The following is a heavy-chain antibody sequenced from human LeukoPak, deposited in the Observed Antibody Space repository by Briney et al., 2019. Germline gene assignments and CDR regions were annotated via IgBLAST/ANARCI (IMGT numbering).Heavy chain of an antibody. J-gene: IGHJ4*02. D-gene: IGHD3-16*01. V-gene: IGHV3-23*01. CDR3: AKWPEGAMDYFDY. Sequence: PGGSLRLSCVASGFSFSSYAMTWARQAPVKGLEWVSAISGDGTRTYYADSVKGRFTISRGNSKNTLYLEMSSLRVEDTAIYYCAKWPEGAMDYFDYWGQGTLVTVSS. CDR1: GFSFSSYA. CDR2: ISGDGTRT.